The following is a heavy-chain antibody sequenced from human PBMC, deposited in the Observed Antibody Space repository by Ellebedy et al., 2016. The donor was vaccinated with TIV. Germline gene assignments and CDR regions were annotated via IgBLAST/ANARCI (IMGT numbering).Heavy chain of an antibody. CDR3: ARDPYGDPYYFDY. V-gene: IGHV3-30*04. CDR2: ISHDGNKI. D-gene: IGHD4-17*01. Sequence: GESLKISCAASGFTFGSYAMHWVRQAPGKGLEWVALISHDGNKIYYADSVKGRFTISRDNSKNTLYLQMISLTAADTAVYYCARDPYGDPYYFDYWGQGTLVTASS. J-gene: IGHJ4*02. CDR1: GFTFGSYA.